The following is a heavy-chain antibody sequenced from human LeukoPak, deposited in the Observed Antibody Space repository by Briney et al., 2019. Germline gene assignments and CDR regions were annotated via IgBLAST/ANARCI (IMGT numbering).Heavy chain of an antibody. J-gene: IGHJ4*02. CDR1: GFTLSSYW. V-gene: IGHV3-74*01. D-gene: IGHD4-11*01. CDR2: INSHSDST. Sequence: GGSLRLSCAASGFTLSSYWMHWVRQVPGKGLVWISSINSHSDSTIYADSVKGRFTISRDNAKNTLFLQMNSLSVDDTAVYFRLRGREYISNYSPFDYWGQGSLVTVSS. CDR3: LRGREYISNYSPFDY.